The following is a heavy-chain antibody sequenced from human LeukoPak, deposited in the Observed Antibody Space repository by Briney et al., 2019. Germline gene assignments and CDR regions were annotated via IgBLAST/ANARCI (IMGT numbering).Heavy chain of an antibody. D-gene: IGHD6-13*01. CDR1: GFTFSAYA. V-gene: IGHV3-30-3*01. J-gene: IGHJ4*02. CDR3: AATAYSSSWTPYFDY. CDR2: ISYDGNIK. Sequence: PGGSLRLSCAASGFTFSAYAMHWVRQAPGKGLEWVAIISYDGNIKYQADSVKGRFTISRDNSKNTLYLQMNSLRAEDTAVYYCAATAYSSSWTPYFDYWGQGTLVTVSS.